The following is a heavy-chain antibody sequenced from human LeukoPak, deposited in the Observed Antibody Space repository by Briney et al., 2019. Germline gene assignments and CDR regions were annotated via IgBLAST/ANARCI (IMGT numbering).Heavy chain of an antibody. J-gene: IGHJ5*02. V-gene: IGHV4-4*07. D-gene: IGHD6-6*01. CDR3: ARGYSSSSRWFDP. CDR1: GGSISSYY. CDR2: IYTSGST. Sequence: SETLSLTCTVSGGSISSYYWSWNRQPARKGLEWIGRIYTSGSTNYNPSLKSRVTMSVDTSKNQFSLKLSSVTAADTAVYYCARGYSSSSRWFDPWGQGTLVTVSS.